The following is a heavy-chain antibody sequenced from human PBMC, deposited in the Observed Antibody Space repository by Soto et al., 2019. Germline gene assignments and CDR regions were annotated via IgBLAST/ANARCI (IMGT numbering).Heavy chain of an antibody. Sequence: QVQLVESGGGVVQPGRSLILSCAASGFTFSSYGMHWVRQAPGKGLEWVAVISYDGSNKYYADSVKGRFTISRDNSKNTLYLQMNSLRAEDTAVYYCAKSGPRDILTGYYPNWGQGTLVTVSS. D-gene: IGHD3-9*01. CDR2: ISYDGSNK. J-gene: IGHJ4*02. CDR3: AKSGPRDILTGYYPN. CDR1: GFTFSSYG. V-gene: IGHV3-30*18.